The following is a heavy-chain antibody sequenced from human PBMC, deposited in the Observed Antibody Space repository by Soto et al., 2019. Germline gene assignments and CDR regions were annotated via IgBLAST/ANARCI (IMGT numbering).Heavy chain of an antibody. Sequence: RLSCAASGFTFSSYAMSWVRQAPGKGLEWVSAISGSGGSTYYADSVKGRFTISRDNSKNTLYLQMNSLRAEDTAVYYCAKDPRYCSSTSCSPFYYGMDVWGQGTTVTVSS. CDR3: AKDPRYCSSTSCSPFYYGMDV. CDR1: GFTFSSYA. V-gene: IGHV3-23*01. CDR2: ISGSGGST. J-gene: IGHJ6*02. D-gene: IGHD2-2*01.